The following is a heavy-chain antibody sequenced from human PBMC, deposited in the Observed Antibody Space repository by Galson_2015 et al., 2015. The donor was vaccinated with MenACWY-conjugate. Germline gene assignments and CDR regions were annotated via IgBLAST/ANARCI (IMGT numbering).Heavy chain of an antibody. V-gene: IGHV2-5*02. CDR2: IYWDDAK. Sequence: PALVTPPPTLTLPCTFSGFSLSTSGVGVGWIRQPPGKALEWLAIIYWDDAKRYSPSLKSRLTITKDTSKNQVVLTMTNMDPVDTATYYCAHSRGSYGDYHSGYFDYWGQGTLVTVSS. CDR1: GFSLSTSGVG. J-gene: IGHJ4*02. D-gene: IGHD4-17*01. CDR3: AHSRGSYGDYHSGYFDY.